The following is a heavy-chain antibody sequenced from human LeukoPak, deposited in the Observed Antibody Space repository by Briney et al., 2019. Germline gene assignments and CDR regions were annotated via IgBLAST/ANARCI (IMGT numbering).Heavy chain of an antibody. J-gene: IGHJ4*02. D-gene: IGHD1-26*01. V-gene: IGHV4-34*01. CDR2: INHSGNT. CDR1: GGSFSGYY. Sequence: SETPSLTCAVYGGSFSGYYWSWIRQPPGKGLEWIGEINHSGNTNYNPSLKSRVTISVDTSKNQFSLKLNSVTAADTAVYYCARPRSGSGSAIGYWGQGTLVTVSS. CDR3: ARPRSGSGSAIGY.